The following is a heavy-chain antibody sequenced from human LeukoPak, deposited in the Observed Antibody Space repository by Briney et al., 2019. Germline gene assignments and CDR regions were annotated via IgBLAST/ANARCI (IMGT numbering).Heavy chain of an antibody. V-gene: IGHV7-4-1*02. CDR3: ARAEGWYYYGSGSSQPFDY. CDR2: INTNTGNP. D-gene: IGHD3-10*01. CDR1: GYTFTSYA. J-gene: IGHJ4*02. Sequence: ASVKVSCKASGYTFTSYAMNWVRQAPGQGLEWMGWINTNTGNPTYAQGFTGRFVFSLDTSVSTAYLQISSLKAEDTAVYYCARAEGWYYYGSGSSQPFDYWGQGTLVTVSS.